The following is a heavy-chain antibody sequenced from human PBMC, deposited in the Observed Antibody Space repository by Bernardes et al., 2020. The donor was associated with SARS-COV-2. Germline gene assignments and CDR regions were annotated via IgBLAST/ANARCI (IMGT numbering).Heavy chain of an antibody. CDR3: ARATRGATQFDS. Sequence: GGSLRLSCVGSGFTFDNFAMHFVRQAPGKGLEWVGLISNDGLHQIYADSVKGRFVISRDNSKNSILLHLNSPGLEDAGVYFCARATRGATQFDSWGQGVLVTVSS. J-gene: IGHJ4*02. V-gene: IGHV3-30*09. D-gene: IGHD1-26*01. CDR1: GFTFDNFA. CDR2: ISNDGLHQ.